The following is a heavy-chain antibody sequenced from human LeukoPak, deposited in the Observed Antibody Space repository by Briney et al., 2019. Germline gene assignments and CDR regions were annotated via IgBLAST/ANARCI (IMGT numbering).Heavy chain of an antibody. CDR3: ARHDGRGGNTMGALDS. CDR2: LYYSRTT. J-gene: IGHJ4*02. D-gene: IGHD3-3*01. Sequence: PSETLSLTCTVSGGSISSGSHHWGWFRQSPGKGLEWIGSLYYSRTTYYNPSLNSRVTISVVTSKNQFSLQLNSVTAADTAVYYCARHDGRGGNTMGALDSWGQGPLVTVSS. V-gene: IGHV4-39*01. CDR1: GGSISSGSHH.